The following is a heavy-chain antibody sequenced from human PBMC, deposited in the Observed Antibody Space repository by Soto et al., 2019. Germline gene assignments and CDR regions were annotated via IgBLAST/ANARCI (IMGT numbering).Heavy chain of an antibody. CDR2: ISSSTSTI. CDR1: GFTFSDYN. V-gene: IGHV3-48*02. D-gene: IGHD3-3*01. J-gene: IGHJ4*01. Sequence: EVQLVESGGGLVQPGGSLRLSCAASGFTFSDYNMNWVRQAPGKGLEWVSYISSSTSTIYYGDSVKGRFTISRDNAKNSLFLQMNSLRDEDTAVYYCASTPAPLDCLLPFDEWGQGTIVTVSS. CDR3: ASTPAPLDCLLPFDE.